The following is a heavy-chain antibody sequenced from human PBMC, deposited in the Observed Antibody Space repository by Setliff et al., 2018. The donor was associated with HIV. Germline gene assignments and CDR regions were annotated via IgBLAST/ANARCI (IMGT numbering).Heavy chain of an antibody. CDR1: GGSFSDYY. V-gene: IGHV4-59*08. Sequence: PSETLSLTCTVSGGSFSDYYWTWIRQPPGKGLEWIGYIYNSASTSYNPSLKSRVTISVDTSKNQFSLKLSSVTAADTAVYYCARHSPSDYWGQGTLVTVSS. J-gene: IGHJ4*02. CDR2: IYNSAST. CDR3: ARHSPSDY.